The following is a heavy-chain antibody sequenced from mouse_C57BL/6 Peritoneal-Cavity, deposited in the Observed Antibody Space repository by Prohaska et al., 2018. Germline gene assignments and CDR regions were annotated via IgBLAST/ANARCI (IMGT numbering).Heavy chain of an antibody. J-gene: IGHJ1*03. Sequence: EVQLQQSGAELVRPGASVKLSCTASGFNIKYVYMHWVKQRPEQGLERIGCIDPENGGTEYASKFQGKATITADTSSNTAYLQLSSLTSEDTAVYYCTIYYYGSSGYFDVWGTGTTVTVSS. CDR2: IDPENGGT. V-gene: IGHV14-4*01. D-gene: IGHD1-1*01. CDR3: TIYYYGSSGYFDV. CDR1: GFNIKYVY.